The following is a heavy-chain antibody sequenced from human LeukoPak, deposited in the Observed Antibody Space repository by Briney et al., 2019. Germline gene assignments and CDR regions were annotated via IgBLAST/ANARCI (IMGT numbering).Heavy chain of an antibody. CDR1: RFTFSSYS. V-gene: IGHV3-21*01. Sequence: KPGGSFRLYCVPSRFTFSSYSMTWARRAPGTGLEWVSSISFGGGHIFYTDSVKGRFTIFRDDSKNSLYLEMNSLRAEDTAVYFCARIVLTPPYGMDVWGQGTTVTVSS. J-gene: IGHJ6*02. CDR2: ISFGGGHI. D-gene: IGHD2/OR15-2a*01. CDR3: ARIVLTPPYGMDV.